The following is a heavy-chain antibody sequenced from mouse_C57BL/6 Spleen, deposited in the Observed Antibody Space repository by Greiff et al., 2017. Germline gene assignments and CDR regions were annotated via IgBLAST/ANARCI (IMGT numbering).Heavy chain of an antibody. CDR2: IYPGDGDT. CDR3: AREREYDYGVRGDY. V-gene: IGHV1-80*01. D-gene: IGHD2-4*01. J-gene: IGHJ2*01. CDR1: GYAFSSYW. Sequence: QVQLKESGAELVKPGASVKISCKASGYAFSSYWMNWVKQRPGQGLEWIGQIYPGDGDTNYNGKFKGKATLTADKSSSTAYMQLSSLTSEDSAVYFGAREREYDYGVRGDYWGQGTTLTVSS.